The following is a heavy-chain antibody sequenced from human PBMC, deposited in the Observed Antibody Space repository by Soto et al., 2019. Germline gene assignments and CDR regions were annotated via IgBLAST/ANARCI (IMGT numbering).Heavy chain of an antibody. Sequence: EVQLLESGGSFVQPGGSLRLSWSASGFTFNNFAMTWVRQAPGKGLEWVSAISGGGDTTSYADSVKGRFTVSRDGSKNTLYLQMSSLRAEDTALYYCAKGRGGSGSLTPRVDFWGQGTLVTVSS. D-gene: IGHD3-10*01. V-gene: IGHV3-23*01. CDR1: GFTFNNFA. CDR2: ISGGGDTT. CDR3: AKGRGGSGSLTPRVDF. J-gene: IGHJ4*02.